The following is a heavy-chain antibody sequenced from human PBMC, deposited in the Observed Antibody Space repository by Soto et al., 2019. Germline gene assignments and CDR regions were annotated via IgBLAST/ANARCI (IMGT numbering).Heavy chain of an antibody. CDR2: IIPVFRTP. J-gene: IGHJ4*02. CDR3: ARGKSTVIDFDY. D-gene: IGHD4-17*01. CDR1: GGTFSNYA. V-gene: IGHV1-69*12. Sequence: QVQLVQSGAEVKKPGSSVKVSCKASGGTFSNYAINWVRQAPGQGPEWMGGIIPVFRTPNYARKFQGRVTITADESTSTAYMELSSLRSEATAVYYCARGKSTVIDFDYWGQGTLVTVSS.